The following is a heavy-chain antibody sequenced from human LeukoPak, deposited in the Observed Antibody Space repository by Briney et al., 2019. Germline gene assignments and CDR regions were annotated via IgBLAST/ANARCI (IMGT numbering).Heavy chain of an antibody. CDR3: ARRLTQYDCFDP. CDR2: TYYRSTWYN. CDR1: GDSVSSNSVT. D-gene: IGHD2-2*01. Sequence: SQTLSLTCAISGDSVSSNSVTWNWIRQSPSRGLEWLGRTYYRSTWYNDYAVSVRGRITVNPDTSKNQFSLHLNSVTPEDTAVYYCARRLTQYDCFDPWGPGILVTVSS. V-gene: IGHV6-1*01. J-gene: IGHJ5*02.